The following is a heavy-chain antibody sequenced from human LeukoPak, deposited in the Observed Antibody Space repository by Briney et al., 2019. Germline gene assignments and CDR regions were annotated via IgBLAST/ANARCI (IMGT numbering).Heavy chain of an antibody. CDR2: ISGSGGST. V-gene: IGHV3-23*01. D-gene: IGHD6-13*01. CDR1: GFTFSSYW. J-gene: IGHJ4*02. CDR3: AKGAGSYSSSWHLYFFDY. Sequence: GGSLRLSCAASGFTFSSYWMHWVRQAPGKGLEWVSAISGSGGSTYYADSVKGRFTISRDNSKNTLYVQMNSLRAEDTAVYYCAKGAGSYSSSWHLYFFDYWGQGTLVTVSS.